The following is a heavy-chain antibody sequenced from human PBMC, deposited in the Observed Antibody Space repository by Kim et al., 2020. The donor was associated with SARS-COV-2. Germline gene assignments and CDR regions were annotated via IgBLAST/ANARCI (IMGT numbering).Heavy chain of an antibody. CDR1: GFTFSSYS. CDR2: ISSSSSYI. Sequence: GGSLRLSCAASGFTFSSYSMNWVRQAPGKGLEWVSSISSSSSYIYYADSVKGRFTISRDNAKNSLYLQMNSLRAEDTAVYYCASLYQLGFVYDAFDIWGQGTMVTVSS. V-gene: IGHV3-21*01. CDR3: ASLYQLGFVYDAFDI. D-gene: IGHD2-2*01. J-gene: IGHJ3*02.